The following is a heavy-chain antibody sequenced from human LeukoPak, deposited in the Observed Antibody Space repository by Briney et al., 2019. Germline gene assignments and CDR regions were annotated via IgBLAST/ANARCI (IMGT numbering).Heavy chain of an antibody. CDR1: GASISSYY. D-gene: IGHD6-19*01. Sequence: PSETLSLTCTDSGASISSYYWSWIRQPPGKGLEWIGYIYYSGSTNYNPSLKSRVTISVDTSKNQFSLKLSSVTAADTAVYYCARAESSGWYGNFDYWGQGTLVTVSS. J-gene: IGHJ4*02. CDR3: ARAESSGWYGNFDY. V-gene: IGHV4-59*01. CDR2: IYYSGST.